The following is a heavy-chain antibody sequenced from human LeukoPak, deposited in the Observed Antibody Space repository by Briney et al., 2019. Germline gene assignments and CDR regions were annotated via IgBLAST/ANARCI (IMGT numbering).Heavy chain of an antibody. CDR1: GGSFSGYY. Sequence: SETLSLTCAVYGGSFSGYYWSWIRQPPGKGLEWIGEINHSGSTNYNPSLKSRVTIPVDTSKNQFSLKLSSVTAADTAVYYCARGYRKMDVWGKGTTVTVSS. CDR2: INHSGST. V-gene: IGHV4-34*01. CDR3: ARGYRKMDV. J-gene: IGHJ6*04.